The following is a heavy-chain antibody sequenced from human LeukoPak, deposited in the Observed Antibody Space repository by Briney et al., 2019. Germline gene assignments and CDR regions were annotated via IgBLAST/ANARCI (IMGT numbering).Heavy chain of an antibody. V-gene: IGHV3-7*03. D-gene: IGHD2-21*02. CDR3: ARGRGLNFVVVPAIFDY. J-gene: IGHJ4*02. CDR2: MRQDGSEK. CDR1: GFTFSIYW. Sequence: GGSLRLSCAASGFTFSIYWMSWVRQAPGKGLEWVANMRQDGSEKYYVDSVKGRFTISRDNAKNSLYLQMNSLRAADTAFYYCARGRGLNFVVVPAIFDYWGQGTLVTVSS.